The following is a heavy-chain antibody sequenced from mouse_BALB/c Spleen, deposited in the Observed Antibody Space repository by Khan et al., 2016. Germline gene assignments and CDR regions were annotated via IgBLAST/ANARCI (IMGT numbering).Heavy chain of an antibody. CDR3: ARSSNWDGFSY. V-gene: IGHV3-2*02. CDR1: GYSITSDYA. Sequence: VQLQQSGPGLVKPSQSLSLTCTVSGYSITSDYAWNWIRQFPGNKLEWMGYITYRGSTAYNPSLKSRISLTRDTSKNQFFLQLTSVTTEDTATYYCARSSNWDGFSYWGQGTLVTVSA. J-gene: IGHJ3*01. CDR2: ITYRGST. D-gene: IGHD4-1*01.